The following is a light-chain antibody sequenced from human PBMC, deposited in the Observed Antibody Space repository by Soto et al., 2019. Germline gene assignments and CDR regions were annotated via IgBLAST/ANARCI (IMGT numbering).Light chain of an antibody. CDR2: DVT. Sequence: QSALTQPASVSGSPGQSITISCTGTSSDVGGYSYVSWYQQHPGKAPKLMIYDVTNRPSGVSNLFSGSKSGNTASLTISGLQAEDEADYYCSSYTSDTTLDVVFGGGTKLTVL. J-gene: IGLJ2*01. V-gene: IGLV2-14*03. CDR3: SSYTSDTTLDVV. CDR1: SSDVGGYSY.